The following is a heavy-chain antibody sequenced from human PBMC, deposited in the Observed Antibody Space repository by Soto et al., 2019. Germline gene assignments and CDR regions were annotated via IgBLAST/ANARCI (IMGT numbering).Heavy chain of an antibody. CDR1: GGTFSSYA. J-gene: IGHJ5*02. CDR2: IIPIFGTA. CDR3: ARDSIAAAGNWCDP. D-gene: IGHD6-13*01. Sequence: QVQLVQSGAEVKKPGSSVKVSCKASGGTFSSYAISWVRQAPGQGLEWMGGIIPIFGTANYAQKFQGRVTITADESTSTAYMERSSLRSEDTAVYYCARDSIAAAGNWCDPWGQGTLVTVSA. V-gene: IGHV1-69*01.